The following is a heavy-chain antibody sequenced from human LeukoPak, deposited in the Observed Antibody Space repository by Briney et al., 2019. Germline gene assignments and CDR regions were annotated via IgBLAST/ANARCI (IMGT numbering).Heavy chain of an antibody. CDR3: AKDRRYYYDSSGPLDY. CDR2: ISGSGGST. J-gene: IGHJ4*02. Sequence: GGSLRLSCAASGFTFNSYAMSWVRQAPGKGLEWVSAISGSGGSTYYADSVKGRFTISRDNSKNTLYLQMNSLRAEDTAVYYCAKDRRYYYDSSGPLDYWGQGTLVTVSS. D-gene: IGHD3-22*01. CDR1: GFTFNSYA. V-gene: IGHV3-23*01.